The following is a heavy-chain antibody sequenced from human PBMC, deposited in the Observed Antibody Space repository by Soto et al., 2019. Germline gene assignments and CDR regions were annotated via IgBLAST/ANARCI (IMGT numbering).Heavy chain of an antibody. CDR3: ARLDMGGNLRSFDY. CDR2: IYYSGST. Sequence: SETLSLTCTVSGGSISSGDYYWSWIRQPPGKGLEWIGYIYYSGSTYYNPSLKSRVTISVDTSKNQFSLKLSSVTAADTAVYYCARLDMGGNLRSFDYWGQGTLVTVSS. J-gene: IGHJ4*02. D-gene: IGHD2-15*01. CDR1: GGSISSGDYY. V-gene: IGHV4-30-4*01.